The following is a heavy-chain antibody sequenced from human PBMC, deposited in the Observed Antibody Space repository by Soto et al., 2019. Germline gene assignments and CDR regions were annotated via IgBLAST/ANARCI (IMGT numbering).Heavy chain of an antibody. V-gene: IGHV1-3*01. CDR2: INAGNGNT. CDR1: GYTFTSYA. D-gene: IGHD3-10*01. J-gene: IGHJ5*02. CDR3: ARDAQRSLWFGELPPRSFEP. Sequence: ASVKVSSRASGYTFTSYAMHWVRQAPGQRLEWMGWINAGNGNTKYSQKFQGRVTITRDTSASTAYMELSSLRSEDTAVYYCARDAQRSLWFGELPPRSFEPWGQGNLVTVSS.